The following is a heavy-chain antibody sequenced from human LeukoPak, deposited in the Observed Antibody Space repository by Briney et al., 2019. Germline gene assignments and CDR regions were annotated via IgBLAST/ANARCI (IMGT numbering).Heavy chain of an antibody. CDR2: IYTSGST. J-gene: IGHJ4*02. V-gene: IGHV4-39*07. D-gene: IGHD3-10*01. CDR1: GGSISSSSYY. Sequence: SETLSLTCTVSGGSISSSSYYWGWIRQPPGKGLEWIGSIYTSGSTNYNPSLKSRVTMSVDTSKNQFSLKLNSVTAADTAVYYCARARGYGSGSYYFDYWGQGTLVTVSS. CDR3: ARARGYGSGSYYFDY.